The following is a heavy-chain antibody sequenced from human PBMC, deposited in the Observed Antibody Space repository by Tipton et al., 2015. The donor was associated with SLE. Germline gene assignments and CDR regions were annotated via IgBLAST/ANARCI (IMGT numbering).Heavy chain of an antibody. V-gene: IGHV4-34*01. CDR2: INHSGIT. D-gene: IGHD6-25*01. J-gene: IGHJ4*02. CDR3: ARWETTSSGFDY. Sequence: TLSLTCTVSGGSISSYYWSWIRQPPGKGLEWIGEINHSGITNYNPSLKSRVTISVDTSKNQFSLKMSSVTAADTAVYYCARWETTSSGFDYWGQGTLVTFSS. CDR1: GGSISSYY.